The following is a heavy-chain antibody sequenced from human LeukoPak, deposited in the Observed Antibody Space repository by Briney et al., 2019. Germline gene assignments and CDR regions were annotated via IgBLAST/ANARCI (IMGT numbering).Heavy chain of an antibody. CDR3: ARSSADAFDI. V-gene: IGHV4-34*01. Sequence: SETLSLTCAVYGGSFSGYYWSWIRQPPGNGLEWIGEINHSGSTNYNPSLKSRVTISVDTSKNQFSLKLSSVTAADTAVYYCARSSADAFDIWGQGTMVTVSS. CDR1: GGSFSGYY. J-gene: IGHJ3*02. CDR2: INHSGST.